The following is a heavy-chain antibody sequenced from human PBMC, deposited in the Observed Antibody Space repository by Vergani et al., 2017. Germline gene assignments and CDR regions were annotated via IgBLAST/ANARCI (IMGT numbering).Heavy chain of an antibody. CDR3: ARDQGXTMVRGAVHWFDP. CDR1: GGSISSGDYY. D-gene: IGHD3-10*01. J-gene: IGHJ5*02. CDR2: IYYSGST. Sequence: QVQLQESGPGLVKPSQTLSLTCTVSGGSISSGDYYWSWIRQPPGKGLEWIGYIYYSGSTYYNPSLKSRVTISVDTSKNQFSLKLSSVTAADTAVYYCARDQGXTMVRGAVHWFDPWGQGTLVTVSS. V-gene: IGHV4-30-4*08.